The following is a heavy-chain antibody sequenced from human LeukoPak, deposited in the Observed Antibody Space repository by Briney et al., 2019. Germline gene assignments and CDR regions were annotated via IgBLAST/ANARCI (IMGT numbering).Heavy chain of an antibody. V-gene: IGHV1-2*02. Sequence: GASVKVSCKASGYTFAGYYMHWMRQAPGQGLEWMGWINPNSGGTNYAQKFQGRVTMTRDTSISTAYMELSRLRSDDTAVYYCARVSSLAVAGTSGFDYWGQGTLATVSS. D-gene: IGHD6-19*01. J-gene: IGHJ4*02. CDR1: GYTFAGYY. CDR2: INPNSGGT. CDR3: ARVSSLAVAGTSGFDY.